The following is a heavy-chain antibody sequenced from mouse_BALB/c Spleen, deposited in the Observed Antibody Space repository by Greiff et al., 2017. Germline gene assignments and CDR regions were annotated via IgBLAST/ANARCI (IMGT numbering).Heavy chain of an antibody. Sequence: EVQLQQPGAELVRSGASVKLSCTASGFNIKDYYMHWVKQRPEQGLEWIGWIDPENGDTEYAPKFHGKATMTADTSSNTAYLQLSSLTSEDTAVYYCNAEGGYPFAYWGQGTLVTVSA. V-gene: IGHV14-4*02. CDR1: GFNIKDYY. CDR3: NAEGGYPFAY. D-gene: IGHD2-2*01. J-gene: IGHJ3*01. CDR2: IDPENGDT.